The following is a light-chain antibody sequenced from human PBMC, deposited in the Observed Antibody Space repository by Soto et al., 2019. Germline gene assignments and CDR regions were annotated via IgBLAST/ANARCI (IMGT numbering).Light chain of an antibody. CDR1: QSVSSSD. Sequence: EIVLTHSPGTLSLTPGDGATLSCRASQSVSSSDLAWYQQKPGQAPRLLIYGASTRATGIPDRFSGSGSGTDFTLTISRLEPEDFAVYYCQQYGGSPLYTFGQGTKLEIK. J-gene: IGKJ2*01. V-gene: IGKV3-20*01. CDR2: GAS. CDR3: QQYGGSPLYT.